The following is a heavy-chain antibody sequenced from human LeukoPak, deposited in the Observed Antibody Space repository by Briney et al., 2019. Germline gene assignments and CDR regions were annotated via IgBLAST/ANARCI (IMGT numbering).Heavy chain of an antibody. J-gene: IGHJ3*02. V-gene: IGHV4-38-2*01. CDR1: GYSISSGCY. CDR2: IYHSGST. CDR3: ARRPRGVQKGAFDI. Sequence: SETLSLTCAVSGYSISSGCYWGWIRQPPGKGLEWIGSIYHSGSTYYNPSLKSRVTISVDTSKNQFSLKLSSVTAADTAVYYCARRPRGVQKGAFDIWGQGTMVTVSS. D-gene: IGHD2-8*01.